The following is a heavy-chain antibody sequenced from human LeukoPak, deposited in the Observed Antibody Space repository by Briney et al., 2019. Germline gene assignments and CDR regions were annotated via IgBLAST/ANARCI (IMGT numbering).Heavy chain of an antibody. J-gene: IGHJ4*02. CDR1: GFTFDDYA. V-gene: IGHV3-9*01. CDR2: ISWNSGSI. Sequence: GRSLRLSCAASGFTFDDYAMHWVRHAPGKGLEWVSGISWNSGSIGYADSVKGRFTISRDNAKNSLYLQMNSLRAEDTALYYCTVVGRSGYWGQGTLVTVSS. CDR3: TVVGRSGY. D-gene: IGHD3-10*01.